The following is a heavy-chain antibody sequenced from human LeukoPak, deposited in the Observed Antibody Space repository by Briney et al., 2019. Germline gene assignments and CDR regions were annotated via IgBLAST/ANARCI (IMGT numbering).Heavy chain of an antibody. CDR1: GGSISTYY. J-gene: IGHJ5*02. CDR3: AREDRNGWFDP. D-gene: IGHD1-14*01. Sequence: SETLSLTCTVSGGSISTYYWSWIRQPAGKGLEWIGRIYTSGSTNFNPSLKSRVTMSLDTSKNQFSLKLSSVTAADTAVYYCAREDRNGWFDPWGQGALVTVSS. V-gene: IGHV4-4*07. CDR2: IYTSGST.